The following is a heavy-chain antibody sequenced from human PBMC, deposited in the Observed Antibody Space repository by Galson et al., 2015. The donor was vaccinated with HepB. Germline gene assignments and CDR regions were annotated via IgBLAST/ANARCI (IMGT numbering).Heavy chain of an antibody. CDR2: ISGAGGRT. CDR1: GFTFNTYA. V-gene: IGHV3-23*01. D-gene: IGHD3-10*01. Sequence: SLRLSCAVSGFTFNTYAMTWVRQAPGKGLEWVSTISGAGGRTYYADSVKGRFTISRDNSKNTLFLQMNSLRVEDTAIHYCAKGGPLVGSYFDYWGQGTLVTVSS. J-gene: IGHJ4*02. CDR3: AKGGPLVGSYFDY.